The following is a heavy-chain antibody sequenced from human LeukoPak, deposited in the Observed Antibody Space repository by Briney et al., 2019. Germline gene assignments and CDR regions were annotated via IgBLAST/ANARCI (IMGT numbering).Heavy chain of an antibody. J-gene: IGHJ4*02. D-gene: IGHD5-12*01. CDR3: ATHHGGYDWWGVDYFDY. CDR1: GYTLTELS. Sequence: ASVQVSCKVSGYTLTELSMHWVRQAPGKGLEWMGGFDPEDGETIYAQKFQGRVTMTEDTSTDTAYMELSSLRSEDTAVYYCATHHGGYDWWGVDYFDYWGQGTLVTVSS. CDR2: FDPEDGET. V-gene: IGHV1-24*01.